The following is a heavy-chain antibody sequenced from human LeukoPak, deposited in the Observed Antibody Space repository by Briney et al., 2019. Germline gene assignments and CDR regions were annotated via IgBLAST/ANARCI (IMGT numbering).Heavy chain of an antibody. D-gene: IGHD3-3*02. V-gene: IGHV3-23*01. CDR3: ARDRDHFDAFDI. CDR1: GFTFSSYA. J-gene: IGHJ3*02. Sequence: GGSLRLSCAASGFTFSSYAMSWVRQAPGKGLEWVSAISGSGGSTYYADSVKGRFTISRDNSKNTLYLQMNSLRAEDTAVYYCARDRDHFDAFDIWGQGTMVTVSS. CDR2: ISGSGGST.